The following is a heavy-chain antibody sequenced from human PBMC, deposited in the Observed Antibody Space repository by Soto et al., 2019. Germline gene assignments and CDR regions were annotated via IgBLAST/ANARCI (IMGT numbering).Heavy chain of an antibody. CDR1: GGSISSYY. Sequence: SETLSLTCTVSGGSISSYYWSWIRQPPGRGLEWIGYIYYSGSTNYNPSLKSRVTISVDRSKNQFSLKLSSVTAADTAVYYCARRYGGNFDYWGQGTLVTVSS. D-gene: IGHD1-26*01. CDR2: IYYSGST. J-gene: IGHJ4*02. V-gene: IGHV4-59*01. CDR3: ARRYGGNFDY.